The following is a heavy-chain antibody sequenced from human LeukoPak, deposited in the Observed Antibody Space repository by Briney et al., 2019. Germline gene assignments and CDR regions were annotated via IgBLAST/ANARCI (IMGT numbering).Heavy chain of an antibody. D-gene: IGHD6-19*01. Sequence: GGSLRLSCAASGFTFSSYWMSWVRQAPGKGLEWVSGISWNSGSIGYADSVKGRFTISRDNAKNSLYLQMNSLRAEDTALYYCAKESSGWYSNFDYWGQGTLVTVSS. CDR3: AKESSGWYSNFDY. CDR1: GFTFSSYW. J-gene: IGHJ4*02. CDR2: ISWNSGSI. V-gene: IGHV3-9*01.